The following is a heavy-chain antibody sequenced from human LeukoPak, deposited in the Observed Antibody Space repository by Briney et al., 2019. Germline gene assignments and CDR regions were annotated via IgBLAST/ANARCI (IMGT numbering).Heavy chain of an antibody. CDR2: IKQDGSDK. V-gene: IGHV3-7*03. CDR1: GFPFSNYW. D-gene: IGHD4-17*01. Sequence: PGGSLRLSCEASGFPFSNYWMTWVRQSPGKGLEWVANIKQDGSDKYYMDSVKGRFTVSRDNAKNSLYLQMNSLRAEDTAVYYCAKVLDYGDYVRSLAAFDYWGQGTLVTVSS. J-gene: IGHJ4*02. CDR3: AKVLDYGDYVRSLAAFDY.